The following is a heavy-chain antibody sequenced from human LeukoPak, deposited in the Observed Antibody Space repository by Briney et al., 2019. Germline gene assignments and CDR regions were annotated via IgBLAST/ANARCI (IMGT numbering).Heavy chain of an antibody. CDR2: INHSGST. CDR3: ARGRPKYYDFWSGHTPFFDY. J-gene: IGHJ4*02. D-gene: IGHD3-3*01. CDR1: GGSFSGYY. Sequence: PSETLSLTCAVYGGSFSGYYWSWIRQPPGKGLEWIGEINHSGSTNYNPSLKSRVTISVDTSKNQFSLKLGSVTAADTAVYYCARGRPKYYDFWSGHTPFFDYWGQGTLVTVSS. V-gene: IGHV4-34*01.